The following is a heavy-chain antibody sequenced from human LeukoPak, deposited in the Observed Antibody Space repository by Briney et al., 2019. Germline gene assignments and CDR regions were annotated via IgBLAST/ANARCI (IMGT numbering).Heavy chain of an antibody. J-gene: IGHJ5*02. Sequence: SETLSLTCAVYGGSFSGYYWSWTRQPPGKGLEWIGEINHSGSTNYNPSLKSRVTISVDTSKNQFSLKLSSVTAADTAVYYCARSGVVYYDSSGYSNWFDPWGQGTLVTVSS. D-gene: IGHD3-22*01. CDR3: ARSGVVYYDSSGYSNWFDP. CDR1: GGSFSGYY. V-gene: IGHV4-34*01. CDR2: INHSGST.